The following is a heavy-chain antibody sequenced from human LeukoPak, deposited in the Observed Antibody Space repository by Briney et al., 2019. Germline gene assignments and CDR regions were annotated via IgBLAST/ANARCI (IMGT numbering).Heavy chain of an antibody. V-gene: IGHV4-38-2*02. CDR1: GSSISSGHY. Sequence: SETLSLTCTVSGSSISSGHYWGWIRQSPNKGLEWIGTFFHSGATFKNPSLKGRVTIPIDTSKNQFFLKLTSVTAADTAVYYCARSHTATAMQIYAFNIWGRGTMVTVSS. J-gene: IGHJ3*02. D-gene: IGHD2-2*01. CDR3: ARSHTATAMQIYAFNI. CDR2: FFHSGAT.